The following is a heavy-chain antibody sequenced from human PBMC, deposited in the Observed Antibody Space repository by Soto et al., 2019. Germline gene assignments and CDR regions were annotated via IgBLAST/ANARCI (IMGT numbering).Heavy chain of an antibody. V-gene: IGHV4-38-2*02. CDR3: ARDLSSGYDSYQFDS. D-gene: IGHD3-22*01. CDR2: IDYSVRT. Sequence: SETLSLTCSVSGYLISSGYYWGWIRQTPGKGLEWLGGIDYSVRTYYNPSLKSRFITSVDVSRNLLSLNLRSVDAADTAVYFCARDLSSGYDSYQFDSWGQGTLVTVSS. J-gene: IGHJ4*02. CDR1: GYLISSGYY.